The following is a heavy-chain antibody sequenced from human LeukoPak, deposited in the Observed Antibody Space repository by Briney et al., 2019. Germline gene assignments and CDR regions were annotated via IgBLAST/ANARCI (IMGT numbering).Heavy chain of an antibody. D-gene: IGHD1-26*01. CDR1: GGSVTADNYF. Sequence: KSSETLSLTCTVSGGSVTADNYFWSWTRQPPGEGLEWIGYIYYTVGSYYNPSLKSRVTMSIDASTNQFSLKLNSVTAADTAVYRCGRGLRYSESYVVEYWGLGTLVTVSS. CDR2: IYYTVGS. J-gene: IGHJ4*02. CDR3: GRGLRYSESYVVEY. V-gene: IGHV4-30-4*08.